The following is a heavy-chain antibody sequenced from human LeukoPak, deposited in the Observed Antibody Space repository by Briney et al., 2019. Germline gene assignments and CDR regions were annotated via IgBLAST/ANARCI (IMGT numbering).Heavy chain of an antibody. Sequence: SETLSLTCTVSGGSISSGGYYWSWIRQHPGKGLKWLGSIFSSASTIYNPSLKSRVIISVDTTKNQFSLKLTSVTAADTAVYYCARDFTGGSFDYWGQGTLVTVSS. CDR1: GGSISSGGYY. D-gene: IGHD2-8*02. V-gene: IGHV4-31*03. CDR2: IFSSAST. J-gene: IGHJ4*02. CDR3: ARDFTGGSFDY.